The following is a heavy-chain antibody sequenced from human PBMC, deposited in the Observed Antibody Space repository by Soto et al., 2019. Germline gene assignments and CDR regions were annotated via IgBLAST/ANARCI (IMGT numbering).Heavy chain of an antibody. CDR3: ARSQGGSSSLDIYYYYYYGMDV. J-gene: IGHJ6*02. Sequence: QVQLVQSGAEVKKPGSSVKVSCKAPGGTFSSYAISWVRQAPGQGLEWMGGVTPIFGTAKYAQKFQGRVTITADESTSTGYMELRSLRSEDTAVYYCARSQGGSSSLDIYYYYYYGMDVWGQGTTVTVSS. CDR2: VTPIFGTA. D-gene: IGHD2-15*01. CDR1: GGTFSSYA. V-gene: IGHV1-69*01.